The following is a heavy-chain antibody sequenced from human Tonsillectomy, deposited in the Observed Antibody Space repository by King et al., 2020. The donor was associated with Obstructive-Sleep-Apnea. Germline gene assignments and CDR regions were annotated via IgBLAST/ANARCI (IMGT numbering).Heavy chain of an antibody. J-gene: IGHJ4*02. CDR3: ARDRCSGGSCSLDY. Sequence: VQLQEAGPGLVKPSQTLSLTCTVSGGSISSGDYYWSWIRQPPGKGLEWIGYIYYSRCTSSNPSLKSRVTISVDTSKNQFSLKLSSVTAADTAVYYCARDRCSGGSCSLDYWGQGTLVTVSS. CDR1: GGSISSGDYY. V-gene: IGHV4-30-4*01. D-gene: IGHD2-15*01. CDR2: IYYSRCT.